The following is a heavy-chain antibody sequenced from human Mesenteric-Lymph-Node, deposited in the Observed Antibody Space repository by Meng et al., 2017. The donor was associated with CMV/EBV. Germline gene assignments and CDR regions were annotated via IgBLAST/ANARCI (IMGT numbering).Heavy chain of an antibody. CDR1: GGSISSYY. V-gene: IGHV4-59*01. D-gene: IGHD3-10*01. J-gene: IGHJ4*02. CDR3: ARGGGKYYYGSGSPYYFDY. Sequence: GSLRLSCTVSGGSISSYYWSWIRQPPGKGLEWIGYIYYSGSTNYNPSLKSRVTISVDTSKNQFSLKLSSVTAADTAVYYCARGGGKYYYGSGSPYYFDYWGQGTLVTVSS. CDR2: IYYSGST.